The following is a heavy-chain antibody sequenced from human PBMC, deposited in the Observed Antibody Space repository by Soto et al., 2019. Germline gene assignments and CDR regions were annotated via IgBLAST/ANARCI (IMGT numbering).Heavy chain of an antibody. D-gene: IGHD6-13*01. Sequence: SLRLSCAASGFTFSTNSMSWVRQAPGKGLEWVSYISGSSTYIYYADSVKGRFTISRDNAKNSLYLQMNSLRVEDTAVYFGAGAGIAGGGSYYYGFIEVWGQGTTVTVSS. CDR3: AGAGIAGGGSYYYGFIEV. J-gene: IGHJ6*01. V-gene: IGHV3-21*01. CDR1: GFTFSTNS. CDR2: ISGSSTYI.